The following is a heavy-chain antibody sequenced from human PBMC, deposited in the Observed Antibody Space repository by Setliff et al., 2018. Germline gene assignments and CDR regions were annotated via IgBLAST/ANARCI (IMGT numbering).Heavy chain of an antibody. CDR3: ARGKGSWVLLRWFDP. J-gene: IGHJ5*02. V-gene: IGHV3-7*01. D-gene: IGHD3-10*01. CDR1: GFTFSTYW. Sequence: GGSLSLSCTSSGFTFSTYWMSWVRQAPGKGLEWVANIKHDGSEKNYVDSVKGRFTISRDNAENSLYLQMNSLRAEDTAVYYCARGKGSWVLLRWFDPWGQGTLVTVSS. CDR2: IKHDGSEK.